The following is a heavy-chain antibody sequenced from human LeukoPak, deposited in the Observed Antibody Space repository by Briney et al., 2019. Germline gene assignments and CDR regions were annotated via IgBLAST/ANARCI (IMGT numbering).Heavy chain of an antibody. CDR2: IKQDGSEK. CDR3: ARDRYGSGWYGY. D-gene: IGHD6-19*01. J-gene: IGHJ4*02. Sequence: PGGSLRLSCAAFGFTFSSYWMSWVRQAPGKGLEWVANIKQDGSEKYYVDSVKGRFTISRDNAKNSLYLQMNSLRAEDTAVYYCARDRYGSGWYGYWGQGTLVTVSS. CDR1: GFTFSSYW. V-gene: IGHV3-7*01.